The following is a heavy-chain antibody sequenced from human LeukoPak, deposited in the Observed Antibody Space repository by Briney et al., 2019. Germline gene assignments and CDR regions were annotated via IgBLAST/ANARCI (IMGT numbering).Heavy chain of an antibody. V-gene: IGHV1-18*01. CDR1: GYTFVNFG. Sequence: ASVKVSCKASGYTFVNFGLIWVRQAPGQGLEWMGWISAYNGNTNYAQKLQGRVTMTTDTSTSTAYMELRSLRSDDTAVYYCARGYSYGVGVDYWGQGTLVTVSS. CDR3: ARGYSYGVGVDY. J-gene: IGHJ4*02. CDR2: ISAYNGNT. D-gene: IGHD5-18*01.